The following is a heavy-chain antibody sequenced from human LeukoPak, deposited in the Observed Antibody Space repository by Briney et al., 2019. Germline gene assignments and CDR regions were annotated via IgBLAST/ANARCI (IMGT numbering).Heavy chain of an antibody. Sequence: PSETLSPTCTVSGGSVSSGSYYWSWIRQPPGKGLEWIGYIYYSGSTNYNPSLKSRVTISVDTSKNQFSLKLSSVTAADTAVYYCARVKNSGYDQYYFDYWGQGTLVTVSS. D-gene: IGHD5-12*01. CDR3: ARVKNSGYDQYYFDY. CDR2: IYYSGST. CDR1: GGSVSSGSYY. J-gene: IGHJ4*02. V-gene: IGHV4-61*01.